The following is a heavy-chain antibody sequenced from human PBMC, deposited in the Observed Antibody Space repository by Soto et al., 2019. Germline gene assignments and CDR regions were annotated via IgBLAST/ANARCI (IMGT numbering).Heavy chain of an antibody. CDR2: INPSGGST. J-gene: IGHJ6*02. CDR1: GYTFTSYY. Sequence: ASVKVSCKASGYTFTSYYMHWVRQAPGQGLEWMGIINPSGGSTSYAQKFQGRVTMTRDTSTSTVYMELSSLRSEDTAVYYCASFAVAAPLHYYYYGMDVWGQGTTVTV. D-gene: IGHD6-19*01. V-gene: IGHV1-46*03. CDR3: ASFAVAAPLHYYYYGMDV.